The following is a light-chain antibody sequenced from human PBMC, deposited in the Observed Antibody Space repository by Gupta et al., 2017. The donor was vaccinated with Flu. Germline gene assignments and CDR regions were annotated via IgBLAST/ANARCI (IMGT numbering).Light chain of an antibody. J-gene: IGLJ1*01. Sequence: QSVLTQTPSVSGAPGQRVTISCTGSSSNIGAGYDVPWYQQLPGTSPKHLIYGNSNRPSGCPDRSSGSKSGTSASLAITRLQAEDEADDYCQSYDISRSASWVFGTGTKVTVL. V-gene: IGLV1-40*01. CDR1: SSNIGAGYD. CDR3: QSYDISRSASWV. CDR2: GNS.